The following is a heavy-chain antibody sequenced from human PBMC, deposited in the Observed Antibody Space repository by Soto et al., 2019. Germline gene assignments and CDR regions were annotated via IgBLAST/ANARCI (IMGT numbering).Heavy chain of an antibody. V-gene: IGHV4-31*03. J-gene: IGHJ4*02. Sequence: QVQLQESGPGLVKPSQTLPLTCTVSGGSISSGGYYWSWIRQHPGKGLEWIGYIYYSGSTYYNPSLKSRVTISVDTSKNQFSLKLSSVTAADTAVYYCARAATYYYDSSGYYYSPVFDYWGQGTLVTVSS. CDR1: GGSISSGGYY. CDR3: ARAATYYYDSSGYYYSPVFDY. D-gene: IGHD3-22*01. CDR2: IYYSGST.